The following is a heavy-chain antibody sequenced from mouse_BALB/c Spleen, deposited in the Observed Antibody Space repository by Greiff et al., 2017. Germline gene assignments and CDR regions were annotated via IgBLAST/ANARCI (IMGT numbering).Heavy chain of an antibody. CDR1: GYTFTSYV. J-gene: IGHJ1*01. CDR2: INPYNDGT. Sequence: EVQLQESGPELVKPGASVKMSCKASGYTFTSYVMHWVKQKPGQGLEWIGYINPYNDGTKYNEKFKGKATLTSDKSSSTAYMELSSLTSEDSAVYYCARGTTVDWYFDVWGAGTTVTVSS. V-gene: IGHV1-14*01. D-gene: IGHD1-1*01. CDR3: ARGTTVDWYFDV.